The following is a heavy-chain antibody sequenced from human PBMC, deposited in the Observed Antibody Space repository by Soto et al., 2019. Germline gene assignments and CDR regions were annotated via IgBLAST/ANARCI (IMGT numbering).Heavy chain of an antibody. D-gene: IGHD3-3*01. CDR3: ARVIGDDFWSGPMDV. J-gene: IGHJ6*02. CDR1: GGSISSGGYS. CDR2: IYHSGST. Sequence: PSETLSLTCAVSGGSISSGGYSWSWIRQPPGKGLEWIGYIYHSGSTYYNPSLKSRVTISVDRSKNQFSLKLSSVTAADTAVYYCARVIGDDFWSGPMDVWGQGTTVTVSS. V-gene: IGHV4-30-2*01.